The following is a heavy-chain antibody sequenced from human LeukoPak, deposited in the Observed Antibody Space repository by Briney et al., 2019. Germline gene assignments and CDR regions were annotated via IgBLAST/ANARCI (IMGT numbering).Heavy chain of an antibody. CDR3: ARPRPFDV. CDR1: GYSFTNYW. CDR2: INPDDSEI. Sequence: GESLKISCKGSGYSFTNYWIGWVRQTPGKGLEWMGVINPDDSEIKYSPSLQGQVTISADKSISTAYLQWSSLKASDTAMYYCARPRPFDVWGQGTMVTVSS. J-gene: IGHJ3*01. V-gene: IGHV5-51*01.